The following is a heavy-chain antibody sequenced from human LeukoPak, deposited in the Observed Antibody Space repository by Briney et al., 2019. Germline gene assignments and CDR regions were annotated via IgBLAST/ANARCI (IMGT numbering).Heavy chain of an antibody. CDR3: AKEEELLWFGELPPGFVD. CDR2: ISYGGSNK. J-gene: IGHJ4*02. D-gene: IGHD3-10*01. Sequence: GGSLRLSCAASGFTFSSYGMHWVRQAPGKGLEWVAVISYGGSNKYYADSVKGRFTISRDNSKNTLYLQMNSLRAEDTAVYYCAKEEELLWFGELPPGFVDWGQGTLVTVSS. CDR1: GFTFSSYG. V-gene: IGHV3-30*18.